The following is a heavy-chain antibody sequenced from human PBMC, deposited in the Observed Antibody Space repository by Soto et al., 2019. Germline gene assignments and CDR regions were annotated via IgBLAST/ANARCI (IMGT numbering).Heavy chain of an antibody. D-gene: IGHD3-10*01. CDR3: ARGDGYYYGSGSYRVSWFDP. J-gene: IGHJ5*02. CDR2: MNPNSGNT. CDR1: GYTFTSYE. V-gene: IGHV1-8*01. Sequence: AASGMLSCKASGYTFTSYEINWVRQATGQGLEWMGWMNPNSGNTGYAQKFQGRVTMTRNTSISTAYMELSSLRSEDTAVYYCARGDGYYYGSGSYRVSWFDPWG.